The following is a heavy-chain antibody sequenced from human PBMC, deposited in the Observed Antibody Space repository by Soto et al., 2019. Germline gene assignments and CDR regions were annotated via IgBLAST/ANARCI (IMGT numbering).Heavy chain of an antibody. J-gene: IGHJ6*02. Sequence: EVQLVETGGGLIQPGGSLRLSCAASGFTVSSNYMSWVRQAPGKGLEWVSVIYSGGSTYYADSVKGRFTISRDNSKNTLYLQMNSLRAEDTAVYYCARERWSGKYYYYYGMDVWGQGTTVTVSS. CDR2: IYSGGST. D-gene: IGHD2-15*01. CDR1: GFTVSSNY. CDR3: ARERWSGKYYYYYGMDV. V-gene: IGHV3-53*02.